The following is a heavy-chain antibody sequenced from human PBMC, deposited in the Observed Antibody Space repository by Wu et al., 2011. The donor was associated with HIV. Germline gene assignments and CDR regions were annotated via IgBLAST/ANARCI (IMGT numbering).Heavy chain of an antibody. D-gene: IGHD4/OR15-4a*01. CDR2: IFPYGGA. Sequence: QVQLVQSGAEMKKPGSSVKVSCKAVGGTLRTKAVSWVRQAPGQGLECMGGIFPYGGANYAQNLQGRVTITTDESRTTVYMELSSLTSGDTAVYYCARERPLTLVNTGKSFDVWAKGQWSSSL. CDR1: GGTLRTKA. V-gene: IGHV1-69*05. J-gene: IGHJ3*01. CDR3: ARERPLTLVNTGKSFDV.